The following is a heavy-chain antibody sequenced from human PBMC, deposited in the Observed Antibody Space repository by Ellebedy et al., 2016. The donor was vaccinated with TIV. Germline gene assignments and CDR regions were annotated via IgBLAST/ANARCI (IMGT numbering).Heavy chain of an antibody. CDR2: IYTSGST. V-gene: IGHV4-4*07. D-gene: IGHD4-11*01. J-gene: IGHJ6*03. CDR1: GGSISSYY. Sequence: SETLSLTXTVSGGSISSYYWSWIRQPAGKGLEWIGRIYTSGSTNYNPSLKSRVTMSVDTSKNQFSLKLSSVTAADTAVYYCARGTKTTDYYYYYYMHVWGKGTTVTVSS. CDR3: ARGTKTTDYYYYYYMHV.